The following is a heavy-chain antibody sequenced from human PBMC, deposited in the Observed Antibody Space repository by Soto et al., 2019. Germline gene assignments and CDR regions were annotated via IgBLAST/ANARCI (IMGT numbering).Heavy chain of an antibody. J-gene: IGHJ4*02. V-gene: IGHV3-74*01. CDR1: GFTFSRYW. Sequence: EVQLVESGGDLVQPGGFLRLSCATSGFTFSRYWMHWVRQVPGKGLVWVSRINSDGSSISYSDSVKGRFTISRDNAKNALYLQMNSLRVADTAVYYCARLPVDTITSLDYWGQGTVVSVSS. CDR3: ARLPVDTITSLDY. D-gene: IGHD3-3*01. CDR2: INSDGSSI.